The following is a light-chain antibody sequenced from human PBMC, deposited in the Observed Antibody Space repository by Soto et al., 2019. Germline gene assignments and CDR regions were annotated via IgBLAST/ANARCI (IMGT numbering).Light chain of an antibody. CDR1: QDVSSW. CDR3: QQTTSFPRT. CDR2: GAS. Sequence: DIQMSQSPSSVSASVGDSVTITCRASQDVSSWVAWYQQRPGKAPDLLIYGASSLQSGVPSRFSGSGSGTDFTLTISSLQPEDFATYYCQQTTSFPRTFGQGTKVDI. J-gene: IGKJ1*01. V-gene: IGKV1-12*01.